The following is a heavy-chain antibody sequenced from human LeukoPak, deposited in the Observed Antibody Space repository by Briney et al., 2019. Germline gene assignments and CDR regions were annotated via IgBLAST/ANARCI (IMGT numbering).Heavy chain of an antibody. J-gene: IGHJ4*02. CDR3: ASGYGDCPDY. V-gene: IGHV3-21*01. CDR2: ISSGSSYI. CDR1: GFTFSSYS. Sequence: GGSLRLSCAASGFTFSSYSMNWVRQAPGKGLEWVSSISSGSSYIYYADSVKGRFTISRDNAKNSLYLQMNSLRAEDTAVYYCASGYGDCPDYWGQGTLVTVSS. D-gene: IGHD4-17*01.